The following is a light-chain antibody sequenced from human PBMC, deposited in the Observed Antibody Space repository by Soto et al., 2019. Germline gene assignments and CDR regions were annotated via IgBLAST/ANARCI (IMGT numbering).Light chain of an antibody. Sequence: QSVLTQPASVSGSPGQSSTISCTGNSSDVGGYNYVSWYQQHPGKAPKLMIYDVSNRPSGVSNRFSGSKSGNTASLTISGLQAEDEADYYCSSYTSSSTPVVFGGGTKLTVL. V-gene: IGLV2-14*01. CDR2: DVS. CDR1: SSDVGGYNY. J-gene: IGLJ2*01. CDR3: SSYTSSSTPVV.